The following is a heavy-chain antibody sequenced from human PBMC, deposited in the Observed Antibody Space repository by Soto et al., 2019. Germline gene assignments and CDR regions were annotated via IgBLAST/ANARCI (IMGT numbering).Heavy chain of an antibody. V-gene: IGHV3-21*01. CDR3: ARPTMIVVVKDAFDI. J-gene: IGHJ3*02. D-gene: IGHD3-22*01. CDR2: ISSSSSYI. Sequence: GGSLRLSCAASGFTFSSYSMNWVRQAPGKGLEWVSSISSSSSYIYYADSVKGRFTISRDNAKNSLYLQMNSLRAEDTAVYYYARPTMIVVVKDAFDIWGQGTMVTVSS. CDR1: GFTFSSYS.